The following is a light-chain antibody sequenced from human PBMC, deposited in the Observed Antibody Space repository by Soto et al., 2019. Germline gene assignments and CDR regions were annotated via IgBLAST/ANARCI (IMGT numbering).Light chain of an antibody. CDR2: LNSDGSH. J-gene: IGLJ3*02. CDR1: SGHSSYA. CDR3: QTWGTGIHV. Sequence: QPVLTQSPSASASLGASVKLTCTLSSGHSSYAIAWHQQQPEKGPRYLMKLNSDGSHSKGDGIPDRFSGSSSGAERYLTISSLQSEDEADYYCQTWGTGIHVFGGGTKPTVL. V-gene: IGLV4-69*01.